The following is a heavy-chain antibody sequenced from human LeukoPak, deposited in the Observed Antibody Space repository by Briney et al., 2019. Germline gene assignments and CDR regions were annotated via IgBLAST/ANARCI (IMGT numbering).Heavy chain of an antibody. CDR2: ISGSGGST. V-gene: IGHV3-23*01. CDR3: AKDSRARIAAYYMDV. J-gene: IGHJ6*03. D-gene: IGHD2-21*01. CDR1: GFTFSSYG. Sequence: PGGTLRLSCAASGFTFSSYGMSGVRQAPGKGLEWVSAISGSGGSTYYADYVKGRFTISRDNSKNTLYLQMNSLRAEDTAVYYCAKDSRARIAAYYMDVWGKGTTVTVSS.